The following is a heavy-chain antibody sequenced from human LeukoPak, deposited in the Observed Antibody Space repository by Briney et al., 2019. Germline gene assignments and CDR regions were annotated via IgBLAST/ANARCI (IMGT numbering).Heavy chain of an antibody. CDR2: IYYSGST. Sequence: SETLSLTCSVPGGSVSSSTYYWGWIRQPPGKGLEWIGNIYYSGSTYYNPSLKSRVTMSVDTSNNQFSLKMHSVTAADTAVYYCARLSKGRFFDYIFDYWGQGTLVTVSS. CDR3: ARLSKGRFFDYIFDY. CDR1: GGSVSSSTYY. V-gene: IGHV4-39*01. D-gene: IGHD3-9*01. J-gene: IGHJ4*02.